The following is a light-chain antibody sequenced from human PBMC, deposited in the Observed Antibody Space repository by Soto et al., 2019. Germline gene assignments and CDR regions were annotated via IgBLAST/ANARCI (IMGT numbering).Light chain of an antibody. V-gene: IGKV3-20*01. CDR3: QQYGSSLYT. Sequence: EIVLTQSPGTLSLSQGERATLSCRASQSVSSSYLAWYQQKPGQAPRLLIYDASSRATGIPDRFSGSGSGTDFTLTISRLEPEDFAVYYCQQYGSSLYTFGQGTKLEIK. CDR2: DAS. CDR1: QSVSSSY. J-gene: IGKJ2*01.